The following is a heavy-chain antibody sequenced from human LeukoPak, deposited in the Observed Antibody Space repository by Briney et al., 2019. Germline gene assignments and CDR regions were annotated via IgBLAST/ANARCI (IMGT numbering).Heavy chain of an antibody. Sequence: SETLYLTCTVSGGSINSYYWSWIRQPPGKGLEWIGFIYYSGSANYNPSLKSRVTISVDTSNNQFSLKLSSVTAADTAVYYCARLSSGYYLAYWGQGTLVTVSS. CDR3: ARLSSGYYLAY. CDR1: GGSINSYY. D-gene: IGHD3-22*01. J-gene: IGHJ4*02. V-gene: IGHV4-59*01. CDR2: IYYSGSA.